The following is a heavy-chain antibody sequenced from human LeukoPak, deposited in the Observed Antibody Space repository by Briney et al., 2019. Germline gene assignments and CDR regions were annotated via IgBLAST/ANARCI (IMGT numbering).Heavy chain of an antibody. CDR1: GGSISSYY. CDR2: IYYSGST. J-gene: IGHJ4*02. Sequence: ASETLSLTCTVSGGSISSYYWSWIRQPPGKGLEWIGYIYYSGSTNYNPSLKSRVTISVDTSKNQLSLKVRSVTAADTAVYYCARAAAAAGGQYFDYWGQGTVVTVSS. D-gene: IGHD6-13*01. CDR3: ARAAAAAGGQYFDY. V-gene: IGHV4-59*12.